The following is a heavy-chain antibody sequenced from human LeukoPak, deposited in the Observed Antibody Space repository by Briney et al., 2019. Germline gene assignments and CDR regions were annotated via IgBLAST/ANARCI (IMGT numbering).Heavy chain of an antibody. J-gene: IGHJ3*02. D-gene: IGHD4-17*01. CDR3: ARGQGYGDYDRAFDI. V-gene: IGHV3-21*01. Sequence: GGSLRLSCAASGFTFSSYSMNWVRQAPGKGLEWVSSISSSSSYIYYADSVKGRFTISRDNAKNSLYLQMNSLRAEDTAVYYCARGQGYGDYDRAFDIWGQGTMVTVSS. CDR1: GFTFSSYS. CDR2: ISSSSSYI.